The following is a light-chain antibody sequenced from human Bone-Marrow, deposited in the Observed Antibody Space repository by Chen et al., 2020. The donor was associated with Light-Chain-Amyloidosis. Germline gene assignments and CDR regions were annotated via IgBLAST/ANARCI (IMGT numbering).Light chain of an antibody. CDR3: QSADSSGTYEVI. J-gene: IGLJ2*01. CDR1: SSDVGGYNY. V-gene: IGLV2-14*01. CDR2: DVS. Sequence: QSALTQPASVSGSPGQSITISCTGTSSDVGGYNYVSWYQQHPGKAPKLMIYDVSNRPSGVSNRFSGSGSGTTATLTMSGVQAEDEADYHCQSADSSGTYEVIFGGGTKLTVL.